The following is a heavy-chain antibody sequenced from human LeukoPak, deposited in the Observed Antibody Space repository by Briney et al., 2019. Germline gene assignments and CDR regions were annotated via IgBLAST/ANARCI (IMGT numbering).Heavy chain of an antibody. J-gene: IGHJ4*02. CDR1: GASTRSGGYY. Sequence: SETLSLTCTVFGASTRSGGYYWTWIRQHPGKGLEWIGYISDSGNTYYNPSLKSRVAISLDTSKNQFSLKLSSVTAADTAVYYCARHRGIQLLDYWGQGTLVTVSS. D-gene: IGHD3-10*01. CDR2: ISDSGNT. CDR3: ARHRGIQLLDY. V-gene: IGHV4-30-4*01.